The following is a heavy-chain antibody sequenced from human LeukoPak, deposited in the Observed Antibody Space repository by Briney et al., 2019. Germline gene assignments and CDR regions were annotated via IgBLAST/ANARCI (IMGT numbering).Heavy chain of an antibody. Sequence: GGSLRLSFAASGFTFSSYAMTWVRQAPGKGLEWVSGIGGSSGKIFYADSVKGRFTISRDNSKNTLYLQMNTLRAEDTAIYFCAKQPFQYVSGRPSWLDPWGQGTLVSVPS. CDR2: IGGSSGKI. CDR1: GFTFSSYA. V-gene: IGHV3-23*01. CDR3: AKQPFQYVSGRPSWLDP. D-gene: IGHD3-10*01. J-gene: IGHJ5*02.